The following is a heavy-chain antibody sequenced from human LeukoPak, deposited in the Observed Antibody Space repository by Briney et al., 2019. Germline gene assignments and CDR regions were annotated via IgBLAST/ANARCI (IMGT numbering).Heavy chain of an antibody. CDR3: AREGPDYGDYPNY. Sequence: GGSLRLSCEGTGFSFGIYWMSWVRQAPGKGLERVANINEDGSERYYVDSVKGRFTISRDNGKNALYLQMKSLRAEDTAVYYCAREGPDYGDYPNYWGQGTLVTVSS. CDR1: GFSFGIYW. V-gene: IGHV3-7*01. CDR2: INEDGSER. J-gene: IGHJ4*02. D-gene: IGHD4-17*01.